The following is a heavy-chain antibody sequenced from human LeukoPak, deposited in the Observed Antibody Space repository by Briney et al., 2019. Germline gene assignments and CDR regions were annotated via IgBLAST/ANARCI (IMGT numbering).Heavy chain of an antibody. Sequence: ASVKVSCKASGYTFTSYYMHWVRQAPGQGLEWMGWISAYNGNTNYAQKLQGRVTMTTDTSTSTAYMELRSLRSDDTAVYYCARDPYYYDSSGPKEDYWGQGTLVTVSS. J-gene: IGHJ4*02. V-gene: IGHV1-18*04. D-gene: IGHD3-22*01. CDR2: ISAYNGNT. CDR1: GYTFTSYY. CDR3: ARDPYYYDSSGPKEDY.